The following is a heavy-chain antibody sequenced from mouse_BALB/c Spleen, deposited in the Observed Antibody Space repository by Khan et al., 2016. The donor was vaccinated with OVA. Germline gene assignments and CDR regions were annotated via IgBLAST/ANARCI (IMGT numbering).Heavy chain of an antibody. CDR3: TRYGCSTWYVY. Sequence: EVQLQQSGAELVRPGALVKLSCKASGFNIKDYYIHWVKQRPEQGLEWIGWIDPENGNTIYDPKFQGKATITADTSSNTAYLQLSSLTSEDTAVYYCTRYGCSTWYVYWGQGTLVTVSA. CDR1: GFNIKDYY. J-gene: IGHJ3*01. CDR2: IDPENGNT. V-gene: IGHV14-1*02. D-gene: IGHD2-2*01.